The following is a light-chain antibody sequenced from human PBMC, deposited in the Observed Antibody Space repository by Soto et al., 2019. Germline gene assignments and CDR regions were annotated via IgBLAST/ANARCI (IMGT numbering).Light chain of an antibody. J-gene: IGLJ2*01. CDR3: SSYTSSSTLV. CDR1: SSDVGGYNY. CDR2: EDS. V-gene: IGLV2-14*01. Sequence: QSALTQPASVSGSPGQSITISCTGTSSDVGGYNYVSWYQQHPGKAPKLMIYEDSNRASGVSNRFSGSKSGNTASLTISGLQAEDEADYYCSSYTSSSTLVFGGGTKVTVL.